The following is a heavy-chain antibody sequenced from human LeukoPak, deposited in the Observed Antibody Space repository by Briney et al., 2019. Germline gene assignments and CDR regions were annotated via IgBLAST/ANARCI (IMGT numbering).Heavy chain of an antibody. D-gene: IGHD5-18*01. Sequence: GGSLRLSCAASGFTFSGYWMHWVRQAPGKGLVWVSRINSDGSSTNYADSVKGRFTISRDNAKNTLYLQMNTLRAEDTAVYCCARGGTYSSGLPGSWGQGTLVTVSS. CDR3: ARGGTYSSGLPGS. V-gene: IGHV3-74*01. CDR1: GFTFSGYW. CDR2: INSDGSST. J-gene: IGHJ5*02.